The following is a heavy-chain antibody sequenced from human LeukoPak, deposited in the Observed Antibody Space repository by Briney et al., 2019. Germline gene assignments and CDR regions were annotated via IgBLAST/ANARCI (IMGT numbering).Heavy chain of an antibody. Sequence: ASVKVSCKASGYIFTSYGISWVRQAPGQGLEWMGWISAYNGNTNYAQKLQGRVTMTTDTSTSTAYMELRSLRSDDTAVYYCARDPDNIAAAGNDYWGQGTLVTVSS. CDR3: ARDPDNIAAAGNDY. CDR2: ISAYNGNT. V-gene: IGHV1-18*01. CDR1: GYIFTSYG. D-gene: IGHD6-13*01. J-gene: IGHJ4*02.